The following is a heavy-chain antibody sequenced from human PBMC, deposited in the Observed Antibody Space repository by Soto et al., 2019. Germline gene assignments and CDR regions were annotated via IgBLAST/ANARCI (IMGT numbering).Heavy chain of an antibody. CDR1: GYTFTGYY. CDR3: ARAYYYDSSGYPYYFDY. V-gene: IGHV1-2*04. J-gene: IGHJ4*02. CDR2: INPNSGGT. D-gene: IGHD3-22*01. Sequence: ASVKVSCKASGYTFTGYYMHWVRQAPGQGLEWMGWINPNSGGTNYAQKCQGWVTMTRDTSISTAYMELSRLRSDDTAVYYCARAYYYDSSGYPYYFDYWGQGTLVTVSS.